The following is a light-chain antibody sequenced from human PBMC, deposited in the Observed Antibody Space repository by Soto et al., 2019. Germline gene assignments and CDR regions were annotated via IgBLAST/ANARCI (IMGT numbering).Light chain of an antibody. CDR1: QSVSNNY. V-gene: IGKV3-20*01. Sequence: ETVLTQSPATLSSSPGEGATLSCRASQSVSNNYLAWYQQKPGQAPRLLIYGASTRATGIPDRFSGSGSGTDSSLTIRGLKPEDFAVYYCQQYRMSPNTFGQGTRLETK. CDR2: GAS. J-gene: IGKJ5*01. CDR3: QQYRMSPNT.